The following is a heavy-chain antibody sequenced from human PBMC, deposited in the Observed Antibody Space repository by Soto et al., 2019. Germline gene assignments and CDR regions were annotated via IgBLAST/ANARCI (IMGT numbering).Heavy chain of an antibody. V-gene: IGHV3-7*04. CDR2: IKQDGSEK. CDR1: GCTFSGNW. CDR3: AREGLHVLLWFGELIDY. D-gene: IGHD3-10*01. Sequence: LSYAASGCTFSGNWVSFGRQAPGKGLEWVANIKQDGSEKYYVDSVKGRFTISRDNAKNSLYLQMNSLRAEDTAVYYCAREGLHVLLWFGELIDYWGQGTLVTVSS. J-gene: IGHJ4*02.